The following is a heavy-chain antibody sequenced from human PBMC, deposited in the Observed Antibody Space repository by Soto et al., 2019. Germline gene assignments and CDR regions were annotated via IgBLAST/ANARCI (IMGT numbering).Heavy chain of an antibody. CDR3: ARGPLVVLNYFES. CDR2: IFPLTDIP. CDR1: GGTFRNYP. Sequence: QVQLVQSGTEVKKPGSSVKVSCKSSGGTFRNYPINWVRQAPGLGLEWMGSIFPLTDIPDYAQNFQARLTISADESTSTAYMELSSLTSDDTAMYFCARGPLVVLNYFESWGQGTLVTVSS. J-gene: IGHJ4*02. V-gene: IGHV1-69*02.